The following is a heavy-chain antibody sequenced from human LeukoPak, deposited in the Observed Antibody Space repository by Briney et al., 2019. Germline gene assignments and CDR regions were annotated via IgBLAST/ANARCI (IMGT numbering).Heavy chain of an antibody. Sequence: GGSLRLSCAASGFTFSSYEMNWVRQAPGKGLEWVTAISGSGGSTYYADSVKGRFTISRDNSKNTLYLQMNSLRAEDTAVYYCAKDFGFVVTGTVDYWGQGTLVTVSS. J-gene: IGHJ4*02. D-gene: IGHD2-15*01. CDR3: AKDFGFVVTGTVDY. CDR2: ISGSGGST. CDR1: GFTFSSYE. V-gene: IGHV3-23*01.